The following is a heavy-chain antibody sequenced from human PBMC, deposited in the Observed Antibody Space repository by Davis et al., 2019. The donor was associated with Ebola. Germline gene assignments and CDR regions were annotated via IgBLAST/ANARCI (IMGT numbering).Heavy chain of an antibody. Sequence: AASVKVSCKASVYTFTSYYMHWVRQAPGQGLDCMGIINPSGGSTSYAQKFQGRVTMTRDTSTSTVYLELSSLRSEDTAVYSCARGTRSAGYWGQGTLVTVSS. J-gene: IGHJ4*02. CDR1: VYTFTSYY. V-gene: IGHV1-46*01. CDR3: ARGTRSAGY. CDR2: INPSGGST.